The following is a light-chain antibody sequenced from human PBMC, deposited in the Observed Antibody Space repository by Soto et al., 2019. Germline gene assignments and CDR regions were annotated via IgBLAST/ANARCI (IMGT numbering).Light chain of an antibody. J-gene: IGKJ5*01. CDR1: QSVSSY. Sequence: EIVLTQSPATLSLSPGERATLSCRASQSVSSYLASYHQKPGQAPRLLIYDASNRATGIPARFSGSGSGTDFTLTISSLEPEDFAVYYCQQRSNWPPITFGQGTRLEIK. V-gene: IGKV3-11*01. CDR3: QQRSNWPPIT. CDR2: DAS.